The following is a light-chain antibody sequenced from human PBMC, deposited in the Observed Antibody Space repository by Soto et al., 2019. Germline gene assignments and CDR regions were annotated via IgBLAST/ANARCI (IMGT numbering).Light chain of an antibody. CDR1: QSVNSH. CDR2: GAS. V-gene: IGKV3D-15*01. J-gene: IGKJ1*01. CDR3: QQYNKWPRR. Sequence: HSLATLSVFPKASXPLXWGARQSVNSHLAWYQQKPGQAPRLLIYGASARATGIPAKFSGSGSGTEFTLTISSLQSEDFAGYYCQQYNKWPRRFGQGTKV.